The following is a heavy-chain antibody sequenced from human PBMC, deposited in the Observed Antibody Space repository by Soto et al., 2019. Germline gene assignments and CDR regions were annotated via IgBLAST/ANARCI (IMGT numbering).Heavy chain of an antibody. CDR3: ARDRLRAYDNSGFYS. D-gene: IGHD3-22*01. CDR2: INPSNGNR. Sequence: QVQLVQSGAELRKPGASVKVACEAFGYSFSYYGISWVRQAPGQGLEWMGWINPSNGNRNYAQKFEDRVTMTIATSTSTAYMELRSLKFDDTAIYDCARDRLRAYDNSGFYSWGQGTLVTVSS. V-gene: IGHV1-18*01. CDR1: GYSFSYYG. J-gene: IGHJ4*02.